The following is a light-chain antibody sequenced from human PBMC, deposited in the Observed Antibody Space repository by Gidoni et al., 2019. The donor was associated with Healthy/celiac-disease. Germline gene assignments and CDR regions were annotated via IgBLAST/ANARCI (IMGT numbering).Light chain of an antibody. V-gene: IGKV1-33*01. J-gene: IGKJ3*01. CDR1: QDISNY. Sequence: DIQMTQSPSSLSASVGDRVTITCQASQDISNYLNWYQQKPGKAPKLLIYDASNLEKGVPSRFSGRGSGTDFTFTISSLQPEDIATYYCQQYDNLEFTFGPGTKVDIK. CDR3: QQYDNLEFT. CDR2: DAS.